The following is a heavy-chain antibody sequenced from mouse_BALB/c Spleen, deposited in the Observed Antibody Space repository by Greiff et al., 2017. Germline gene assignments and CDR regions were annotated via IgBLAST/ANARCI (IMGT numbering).Heavy chain of an antibody. CDR2: IWTGGGT. CDR3: VRSFMGFFDY. V-gene: IGHV2-9-2*01. CDR1: GFSLTSYD. J-gene: IGHJ2*01. Sequence: VQVVESGPGLVAPSQSLSITCTVSGFSLTSYDISWIRQPPGKGLEWLGVIWTGGGTNYNSAFMSRLSISRDNSKSQVFLKMNSLQTDDTAIYYCVRSFMGFFDYWGQGTTLTVSS. D-gene: IGHD1-2*01.